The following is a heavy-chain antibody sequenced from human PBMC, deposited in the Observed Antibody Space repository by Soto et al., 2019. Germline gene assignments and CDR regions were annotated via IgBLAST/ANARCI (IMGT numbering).Heavy chain of an antibody. D-gene: IGHD2-15*01. CDR1: GFTFSSFA. J-gene: IGHJ4*02. CDR3: ARDGVAPPRF. CDR2: ISASGNSA. V-gene: IGHV3-23*01. Sequence: GGSLRLSCAASGFTFSSFAMSWVRQAPGKGLEWVSGISASGNSAYYADSLKGRFTIPRDNSKNTFYLHMSSLRADDTAVYYCARDGVAPPRFWGQGTLVTVSS.